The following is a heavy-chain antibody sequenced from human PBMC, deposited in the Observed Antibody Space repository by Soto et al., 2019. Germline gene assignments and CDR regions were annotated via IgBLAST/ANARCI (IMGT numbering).Heavy chain of an antibody. CDR2: ISGGGEYT. J-gene: IGHJ4*02. Sequence: GGSLRLSCAASGFTFSTYAMSWVRQAPGKGLEWVSAISGGGEYTYFADSVRGRFTISRDNSKNMVFLQMNGLAAEDTALYFCAKDFGATTDYCFDFWGLGTLVTVSS. CDR1: GFTFSTYA. D-gene: IGHD1-26*01. CDR3: AKDFGATTDYCFDF. V-gene: IGHV3-23*01.